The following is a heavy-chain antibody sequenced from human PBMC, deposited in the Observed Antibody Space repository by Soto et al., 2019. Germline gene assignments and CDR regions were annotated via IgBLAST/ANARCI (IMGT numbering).Heavy chain of an antibody. D-gene: IGHD2-15*01. V-gene: IGHV3-23*01. CDR2: ISGSGGST. J-gene: IGHJ6*03. CDR3: AKWSRYCSGGSCYGGYMEV. Sequence: WGSLRLSCVASGFTLISYAMSWVLQAPGKALKWVSSISGSGGSTYYADSVKGRLTISRDNSKNTVYLQMNSLRADDTAVYYCAKWSRYCSGGSCYGGYMEVWGKGTTVTVSS. CDR1: GFTLISYA.